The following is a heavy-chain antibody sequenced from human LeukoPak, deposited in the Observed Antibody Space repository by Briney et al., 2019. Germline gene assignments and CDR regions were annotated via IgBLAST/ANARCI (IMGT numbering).Heavy chain of an antibody. D-gene: IGHD3-22*01. CDR2: INPNSGGT. V-gene: IGHV1-2*06. J-gene: IGHJ1*01. CDR3: ASHYYDSSGYYYVQKYFQH. CDR1: GYTFTGYY. Sequence: GASVKVSCKASGYTFTGYYMHWVRQAPGQGLEWMGRINPNSGGTNYAQKFQGRVTMTRDTSISTAYMELSRLRSDDTAVYYCASHYYDSSGYYYVQKYFQHWGQGTLVTVSS.